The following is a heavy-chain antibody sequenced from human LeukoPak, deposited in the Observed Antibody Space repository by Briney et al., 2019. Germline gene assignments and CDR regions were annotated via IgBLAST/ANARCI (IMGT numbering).Heavy chain of an antibody. Sequence: SETLSLTCTVSGGSIGDGSYYWGWIRQPPGKGLEWIASIYYGGSTYYNPSLKSRVTISVDTSKNQFSLKLNSVTAADTAVYYCARQVAFDYWGQGTLVTVSS. CDR2: IYYGGST. CDR1: GGSIGDGSYY. D-gene: IGHD2-15*01. V-gene: IGHV4-39*01. CDR3: ARQVAFDY. J-gene: IGHJ4*02.